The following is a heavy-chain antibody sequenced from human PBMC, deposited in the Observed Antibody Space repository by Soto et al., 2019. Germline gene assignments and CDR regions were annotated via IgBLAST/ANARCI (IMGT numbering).Heavy chain of an antibody. D-gene: IGHD3-3*01. V-gene: IGHV3-74*01. CDR2: INSDGSST. CDR3: ARVVYYDFWSGIPEGAFDI. CDR1: GFTFSSYW. J-gene: IGHJ3*02. Sequence: GGSLRLSCAASGFTFSSYWMHWVRQAPGKGLVWVSRINSDGSSTSYADSVKGRFTISRDNAKNTLYLQMNSLRAEDTAVYYCARVVYYDFWSGIPEGAFDIWGQGTMVTVSS.